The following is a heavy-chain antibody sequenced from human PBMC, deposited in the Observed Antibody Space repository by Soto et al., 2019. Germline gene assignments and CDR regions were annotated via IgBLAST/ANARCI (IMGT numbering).Heavy chain of an antibody. CDR3: ASPYCSSTSCYSGSQFDY. V-gene: IGHV1-69*13. CDR1: GGTFSSYA. Sequence: ASVKACCKASGGTFSSYAISWVRQAPGQGLEWMGGIIPIFGTANYAQKFQGRVTITADESTSTAYMELSSLRSEDTAVYYCASPYCSSTSCYSGSQFDYWGQGTLVTVSS. J-gene: IGHJ4*02. D-gene: IGHD2-2*02. CDR2: IIPIFGTA.